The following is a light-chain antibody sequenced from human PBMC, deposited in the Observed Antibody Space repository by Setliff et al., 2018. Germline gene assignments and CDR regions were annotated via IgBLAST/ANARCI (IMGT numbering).Light chain of an antibody. CDR1: SSDVGVYNS. CDR3: SSHTTSSTWV. Sequence: QSALTQPRSVSGSPGQSVTISCTGTSSDVGVYNSVSWYQQHPGKAPKLMIYEVSNRPSGISSRFSGSKSGNTASLTISGLQAEDEADYYCSSHTTSSTWVFGGGTKV. J-gene: IGLJ3*02. V-gene: IGLV2-14*01. CDR2: EVS.